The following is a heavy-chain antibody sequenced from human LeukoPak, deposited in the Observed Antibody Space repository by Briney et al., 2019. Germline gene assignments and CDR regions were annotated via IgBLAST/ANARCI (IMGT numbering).Heavy chain of an antibody. Sequence: GGSLRLSCAASGFTFSSYATSWVRQAPGKGLEWVSLIYSSGSTYYADSVKGRFTISRDNSKNTLYLQVNSLRAEDTAVYYCARRGDGGRSFDYWGQGTLVTVSS. CDR1: GFTFSSYA. CDR3: ARRGDGGRSFDY. V-gene: IGHV3-23*05. J-gene: IGHJ4*02. CDR2: IYSSGST. D-gene: IGHD4-23*01.